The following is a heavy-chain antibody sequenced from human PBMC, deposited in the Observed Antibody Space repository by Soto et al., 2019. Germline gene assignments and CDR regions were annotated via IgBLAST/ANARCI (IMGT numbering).Heavy chain of an antibody. D-gene: IGHD3-10*01. CDR3: ARIKLWFGEHVPYYYYYGMDV. Sequence: SETLSLTCAVYGGSFSGYYWSWIRQPPGKGLEWIGEINHSGSTNYNPSLKSRVTISVDTSKNQFSLKLSSVTAADTAAYYCARIKLWFGEHVPYYYYYGMDVWGQGTTVTVSS. CDR1: GGSFSGYY. CDR2: INHSGST. J-gene: IGHJ6*02. V-gene: IGHV4-34*01.